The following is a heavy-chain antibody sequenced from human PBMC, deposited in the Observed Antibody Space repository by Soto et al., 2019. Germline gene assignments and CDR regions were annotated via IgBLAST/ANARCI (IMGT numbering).Heavy chain of an antibody. Sequence: ASVKVSCKASGYTFTSYGISWVRQAPGQGLEWMGWISAYNGNTNYAQKLQGRVTMTTDTSTSTAYMELRSLRSDDTAVYYCARGDDILTSYPLNFDYWGQGTLVTVSS. CDR1: GYTFTSYG. D-gene: IGHD3-9*01. J-gene: IGHJ4*02. V-gene: IGHV1-18*01. CDR3: ARGDDILTSYPLNFDY. CDR2: ISAYNGNT.